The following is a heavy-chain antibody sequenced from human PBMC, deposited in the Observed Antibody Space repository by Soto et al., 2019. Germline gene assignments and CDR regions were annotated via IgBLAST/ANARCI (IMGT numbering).Heavy chain of an antibody. CDR1: GGSISSGGYY. Sequence: SETLSLTCTVSGGSISSGGYYWSWIRQHPGKGLEWIGYIYYSGSTYYNPSLKSRVTISVDTSKNQFSLKLSSVTAADTAVYYCARDRGGHYYDSSANWFDPWGQGTLVTVSS. J-gene: IGHJ5*02. CDR3: ARDRGGHYYDSSANWFDP. V-gene: IGHV4-31*03. D-gene: IGHD3-22*01. CDR2: IYYSGST.